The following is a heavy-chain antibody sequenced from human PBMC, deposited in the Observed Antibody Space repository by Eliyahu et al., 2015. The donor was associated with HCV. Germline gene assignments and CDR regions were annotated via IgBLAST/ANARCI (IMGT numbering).Heavy chain of an antibody. CDR1: GFXFSSYG. J-gene: IGHJ4*02. Sequence: QVQLVESGGGVVQPGRSLRLSCAASGFXFSSYGXHXVRQAPGKGLEWVGVIWYDGSNKYYADSVKGRFTISRDNSKNTLYLQMNSLRAEDTAVYYCAREEMATMGFDYWGQGTLVTVSS. V-gene: IGHV3-33*01. D-gene: IGHD5-24*01. CDR2: IWYDGSNK. CDR3: AREEMATMGFDY.